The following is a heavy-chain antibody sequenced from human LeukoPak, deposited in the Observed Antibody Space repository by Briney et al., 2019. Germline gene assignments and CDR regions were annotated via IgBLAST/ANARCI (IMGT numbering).Heavy chain of an antibody. CDR1: GLTLSSYA. D-gene: IGHD3-10*01. CDR2: ISYDGSNK. J-gene: IGHJ4*02. Sequence: GGSLRLSCAASGLTLSSYAMHWVRQARGKGVEWGALISYDGSNKYYADSVKGRFTISRDNSKNTLYLQMNSLRAEDTAVYYCARDYTVYGSPLGLYCWGQGTLVTVSS. V-gene: IGHV3-30*04. CDR3: ARDYTVYGSPLGLYC.